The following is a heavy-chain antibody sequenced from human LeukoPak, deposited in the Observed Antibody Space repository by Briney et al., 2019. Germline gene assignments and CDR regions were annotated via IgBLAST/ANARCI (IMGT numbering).Heavy chain of an antibody. Sequence: GGSLRLSCAASGFTFSSYGMHWVRQAPGKGLEWVAVISYDGSNKYYADSVKGRFTISRDNSKNMLYLQMNSLRAEDTAVYYCAKDLRGSGRYFGMDVWGKGTTVTVSS. V-gene: IGHV3-30*18. CDR3: AKDLRGSGRYFGMDV. J-gene: IGHJ6*04. CDR2: ISYDGSNK. CDR1: GFTFSSYG. D-gene: IGHD6-19*01.